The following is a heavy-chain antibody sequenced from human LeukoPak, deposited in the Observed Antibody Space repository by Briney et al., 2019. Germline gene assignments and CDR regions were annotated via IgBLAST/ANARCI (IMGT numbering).Heavy chain of an antibody. CDR3: ATRYYSGSGSSLDY. CDR2: IIPIFGTA. D-gene: IGHD3-10*01. Sequence: SVKVSCKASGGTFSSYTITWVRQAPGQGLEWMGGIIPIFGTADYAQKFQGRITTTTDESTSTDYMELSSLRSEDTAVYYCATRYYSGSGSSLDYWGQGTLVTVSS. CDR1: GGTFSSYT. J-gene: IGHJ4*02. V-gene: IGHV1-69*05.